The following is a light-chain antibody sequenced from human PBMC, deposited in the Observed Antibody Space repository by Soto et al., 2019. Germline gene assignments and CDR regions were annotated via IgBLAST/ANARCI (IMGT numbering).Light chain of an antibody. CDR3: NSYTTSNTRQIV. V-gene: IGLV2-14*01. Sequence: QSVLTQPASVSGPPGQSITISCTGTSSDVGGYNYVSWYQQHPGKAPKFMIYDVSNRPSGVSTRFSGSKSGNTASLTISGLQAEDEADYYCNSYTTSNTRQIVFGTGTKVTVL. J-gene: IGLJ1*01. CDR2: DVS. CDR1: SSDVGGYNY.